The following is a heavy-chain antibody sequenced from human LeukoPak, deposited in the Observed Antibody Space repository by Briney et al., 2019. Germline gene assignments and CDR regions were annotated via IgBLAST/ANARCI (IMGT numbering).Heavy chain of an antibody. CDR2: MNPNSGNT. D-gene: IGHD3-3*01. V-gene: IGHV1-8*01. CDR3: ARGLYYDFWSGYYLAFARRQPYGMDV. J-gene: IGHJ6*02. Sequence: ASVKVSCKASGYTFTSYDINWVRQATGQGLEWMGWMNPNSGNTGYAQKFQGRVTMTRNTSISTAYMELSSLRSEDTAVYYCARGLYYDFWSGYYLAFARRQPYGMDVWGQGTTVTVSS. CDR1: GYTFTSYD.